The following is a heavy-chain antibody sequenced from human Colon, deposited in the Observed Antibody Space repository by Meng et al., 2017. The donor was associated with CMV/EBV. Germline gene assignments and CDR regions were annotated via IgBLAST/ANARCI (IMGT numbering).Heavy chain of an antibody. J-gene: IGHJ4*02. CDR2: IDRDGHA. D-gene: IGHD2-2*01. CDR1: GVFFSGYL. CDR3: ASATNPNCWEVLDY. V-gene: IGHV4-34*01. Sequence: QVQLQQWGAGLLKPSETLSPTCNVFGVFFSGYLKTWIRSPPGKGMELIGDIDRDGHASHNPSLLSRITMSRETSKHPLALKLQSVTAADTAIYFCASATNPNCWEVLDYWGQGTLVTVSS.